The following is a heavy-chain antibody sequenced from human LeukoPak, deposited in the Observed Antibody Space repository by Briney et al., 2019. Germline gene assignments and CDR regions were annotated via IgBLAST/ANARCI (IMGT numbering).Heavy chain of an antibody. D-gene: IGHD4-23*01. CDR1: GGSISSGSYY. CDR3: ARRGYGDKRWIDC. CDR2: IYYSGST. V-gene: IGHV4-61*01. J-gene: IGHJ4*02. Sequence: SQTLSLTCTVSGGSISSGSYYWSWIRQPPGKGLEWIGYIYYSGSTNYNPSLKSRVTITVDTSKNQFSLKLSSVTAADTAIYFCARRGYGDKRWIDCWGQGTLVTVSS.